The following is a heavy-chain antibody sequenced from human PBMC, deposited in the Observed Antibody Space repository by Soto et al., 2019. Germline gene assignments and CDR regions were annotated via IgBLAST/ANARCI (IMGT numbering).Heavy chain of an antibody. CDR1: GFSFTHYT. Sequence: QLVESGGGVVQPGGSLRLSCAASGFSFTHYTINWVRQAPGKGREWVAVMSYDGTNEYYADSVKGRFTISRDNSKSTVYLQMNSLTPEDTALYYCARKWGTYSSASLDYWGLGTLVTVSS. V-gene: IGHV3-30*04. J-gene: IGHJ4*02. D-gene: IGHD6-19*01. CDR2: MSYDGTNE. CDR3: ARKWGTYSSASLDY.